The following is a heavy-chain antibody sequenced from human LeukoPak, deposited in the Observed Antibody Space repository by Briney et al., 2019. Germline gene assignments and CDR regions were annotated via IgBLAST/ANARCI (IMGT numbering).Heavy chain of an antibody. J-gene: IGHJ4*02. CDR3: ARASLDYYDSSGMIDY. CDR2: IIPILRIA. CDR1: GRTFSSYA. D-gene: IGHD3-22*01. V-gene: IGHV1-69*04. Sequence: GAAVKVFCKASGRTFSSYAISWVRQARGQGREWRGRIIPILRIANYAQKFQGRVTITVDKSTSTAYMELSSLRSEDTAVYYCARASLDYYDSSGMIDYWGQGTLVTVSS.